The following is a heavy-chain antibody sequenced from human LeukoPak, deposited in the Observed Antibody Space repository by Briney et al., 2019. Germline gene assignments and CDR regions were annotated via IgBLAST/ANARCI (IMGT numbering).Heavy chain of an antibody. CDR2: INPNSGGT. D-gene: IGHD3-3*01. J-gene: IGHJ4*02. V-gene: IGHV1-2*02. CDR1: GYTFTGYY. Sequence: ASVKVSCKASGYTFTGYYMHWVRQAPGQGLEWMGWINPNSGGTNYAQKFQGRVTMIRDTSISTAYMELSRLRSDDTAVYYCARDPITIFGVVIARFDYWGQGTLVTVSS. CDR3: ARDPITIFGVVIARFDY.